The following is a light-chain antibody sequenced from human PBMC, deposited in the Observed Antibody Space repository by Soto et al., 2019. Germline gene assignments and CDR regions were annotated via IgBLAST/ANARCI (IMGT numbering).Light chain of an antibody. V-gene: IGLV2-11*01. J-gene: IGLJ3*02. CDR3: CSYPGSHTWV. CDR1: NSDIGNYNY. CDR2: DVS. Sequence: QSALTQLRSVSGSPGQSVTISCTGTNSDIGNYNYVSWYQQHPGKAPKVMIYDVSKRPSGVPDRFSGSKSGNTASLTISGLQAEDEADYYCCSYPGSHTWVFGGGTKLTVL.